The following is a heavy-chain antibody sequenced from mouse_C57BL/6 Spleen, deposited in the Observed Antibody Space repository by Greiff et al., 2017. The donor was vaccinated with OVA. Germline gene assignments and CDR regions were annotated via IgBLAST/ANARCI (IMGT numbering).Heavy chain of an antibody. D-gene: IGHD1-1*01. J-gene: IGHJ2*01. CDR1: GYTFTDYN. CDR2: INPNNGGT. CDR3: ARFHYYGSSYFDY. Sequence: VQLQQSGPELVKPGASVKMSCKASGYTFTDYNMHWVKQSHGKSLEWIGYINPNNGGTSYNQKFKGKATLTVNKSSSTASMELRSLTSEDSAVYYCARFHYYGSSYFDYWGKGTTLTVSS. V-gene: IGHV1-22*01.